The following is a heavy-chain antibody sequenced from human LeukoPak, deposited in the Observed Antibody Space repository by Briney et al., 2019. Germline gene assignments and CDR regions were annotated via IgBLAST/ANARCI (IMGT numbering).Heavy chain of an antibody. CDR3: ARRPASRLTFDY. CDR2: VRSSGNS. V-gene: IGHV4-59*01. J-gene: IGHJ4*01. D-gene: IGHD2-2*01. Sequence: SETLSLTCTVSGGSIIDYYWYWIRQPPGKGLEWIAYVRSSGNSNHNPSLKSRVTISVDTSKNHLSLRLTAVTAADTAVYYCARRPASRLTFDYWGHGTLVTVSS. CDR1: GGSIIDYY.